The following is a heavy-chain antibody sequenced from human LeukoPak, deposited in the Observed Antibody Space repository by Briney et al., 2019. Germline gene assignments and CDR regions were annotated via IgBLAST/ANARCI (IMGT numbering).Heavy chain of an antibody. V-gene: IGHV1-46*01. D-gene: IGHD4-23*01. CDR3: ARGQGISTPTSYYYYMDV. CDR1: GGTFSSYA. Sequence: ASVKVSCKASGGTFSSYAISWVRQAPGQGLEWMGIINPRGGSTSYAQKFQGRVTMTRDTSTSTVYMELSSLRSEDTAVYYCARGQGISTPTSYYYYMDVWGKGTTVTVSS. J-gene: IGHJ6*03. CDR2: INPRGGST.